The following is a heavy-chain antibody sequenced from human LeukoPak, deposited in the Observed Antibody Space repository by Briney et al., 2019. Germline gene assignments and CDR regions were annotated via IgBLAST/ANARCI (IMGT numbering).Heavy chain of an antibody. CDR3: ARERPLSIFGVVIVSHGMDV. CDR1: GYTFTSYD. J-gene: IGHJ6*02. D-gene: IGHD3-3*01. CDR2: MNPNSGGT. V-gene: IGHV1-2*02. Sequence: ASVKVSCKASGYTFTSYDINWVRQATGQGLEWMGWMNPNSGGTNYAQKFQGRVTMTRDTSISTAYMELSRLRSDDTAVYYCARERPLSIFGVVIVSHGMDVWGQGTTVTVSS.